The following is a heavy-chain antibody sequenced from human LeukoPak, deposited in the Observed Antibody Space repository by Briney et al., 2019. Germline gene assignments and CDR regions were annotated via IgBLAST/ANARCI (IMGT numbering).Heavy chain of an antibody. Sequence: GESLKISCKGSGYSFTSYWIGWVRQMPGKGLEWMGIIYPGDSDTRYSPSFQGQVTISADKSISTAYLQWSSLKASDTAMYCCARRAYYYGSGSFYSYYFDYWGQGTLVTVSS. CDR3: ARRAYYYGSGSFYSYYFDY. CDR2: IYPGDSDT. V-gene: IGHV5-51*01. CDR1: GYSFTSYW. J-gene: IGHJ4*02. D-gene: IGHD3-10*01.